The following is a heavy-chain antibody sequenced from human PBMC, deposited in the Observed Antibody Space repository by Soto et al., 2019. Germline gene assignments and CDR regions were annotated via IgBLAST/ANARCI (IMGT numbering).Heavy chain of an antibody. Sequence: GASVKVSCKASGGTFSSYAISWVRQAPGQGLEWMGGIIPIFGTANYAQKFQGRVTITADESTSTAYMELSSLRSEDTAVYYCARDFSSGHYGMAVWGQGTTVTVSS. CDR2: IIPIFGTA. V-gene: IGHV1-69*13. D-gene: IGHD3-3*01. CDR3: ARDFSSGHYGMAV. CDR1: GGTFSSYA. J-gene: IGHJ6*02.